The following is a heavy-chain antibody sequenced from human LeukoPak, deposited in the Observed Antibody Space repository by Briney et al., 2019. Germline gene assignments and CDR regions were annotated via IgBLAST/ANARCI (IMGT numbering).Heavy chain of an antibody. CDR1: GFTFSSYW. CDR2: INSDGSST. D-gene: IGHD4-11*01. V-gene: IGHV3-74*01. CDR3: SRDGNYVFDS. J-gene: IGHJ4*02. Sequence: GGSLRLSCAASGFTFSSYWMHWVRQAPGKGLVWVSRINSDGSSTTYADSEKGRFTISRDNAKKSLYLQMNSLRADDTAVYFCSRDGNYVFDSWGQGTLVTVSS.